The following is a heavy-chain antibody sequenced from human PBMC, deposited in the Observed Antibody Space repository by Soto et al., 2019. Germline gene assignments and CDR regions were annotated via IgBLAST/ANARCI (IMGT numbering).Heavy chain of an antibody. Sequence: TLSLTCTVSGGSVTGYYWSWIRQPPGKGLEWIGYIYYSGSTYYNPSLKSRVTISVDTSKNQFSLKLSSVTAADTAVYYCAGGSAYYYMDVWGKGTTVTVSS. V-gene: IGHV4-59*06. CDR3: AGGSAYYYMDV. D-gene: IGHD3-10*01. CDR1: GGSVTGYY. CDR2: IYYSGST. J-gene: IGHJ6*03.